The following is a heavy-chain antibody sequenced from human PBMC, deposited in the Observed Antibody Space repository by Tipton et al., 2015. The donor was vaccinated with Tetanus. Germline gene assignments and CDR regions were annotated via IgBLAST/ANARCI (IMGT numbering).Heavy chain of an antibody. CDR3: ARAWSHWSAYYRG. D-gene: IGHD3-3*01. CDR2: INHTGST. CDR1: GGSISSSRYY. J-gene: IGHJ4*02. V-gene: IGHV4-39*07. Sequence: TLSLTCSISGGSISSSRYYWGWVRQAPGKGLEWIGEINHTGSTNYNPSLKSRVTISVDTSKRQFSLKLSSVTAADTAVYYCARAWSHWSAYYRGWGQGTLVTVSS.